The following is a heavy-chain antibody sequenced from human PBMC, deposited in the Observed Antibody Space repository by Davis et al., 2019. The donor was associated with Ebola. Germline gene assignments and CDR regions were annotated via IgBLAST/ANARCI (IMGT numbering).Heavy chain of an antibody. Sequence: SNTLSPPFPLPGCSMSSGDHYWSSIRQPPGSGPEWFVSTHYGGSTSYNPYLKSRVTLSVDTSKNQFSLKLSSVTAADTAVYYCARDSGAIHYWGQGTLVTVSS. D-gene: IGHD1-26*01. V-gene: IGHV4-39*07. CDR2: THYGGST. J-gene: IGHJ4*02. CDR3: ARDSGAIHY. CDR1: GCSMSSGDHY.